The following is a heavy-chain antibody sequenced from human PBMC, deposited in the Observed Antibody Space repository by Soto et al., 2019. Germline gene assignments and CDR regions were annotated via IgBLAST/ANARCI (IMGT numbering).Heavy chain of an antibody. CDR1: GYTFTSYY. V-gene: IGHV1-46*01. J-gene: IGHJ5*02. CDR2: INPSGGST. CDR3: ARAYYYDSSGYVRP. D-gene: IGHD3-22*01. Sequence: ASVKVSCKASGYTFTSYYMHWVRQAPGQGLEWMGIINPSGGSTSYAQKFQGRVTISVDTSKNQFSLKLSSVTAADTAVYYCARAYYYDSSGYVRPWGQGTLVTVSS.